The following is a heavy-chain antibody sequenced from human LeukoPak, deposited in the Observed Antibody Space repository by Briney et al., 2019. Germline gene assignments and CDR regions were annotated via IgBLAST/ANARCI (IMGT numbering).Heavy chain of an antibody. Sequence: ASVTVSCKASGYTFTSYGISWVRQAPGQGLEWMGWISAYNGNTNYAQKLQGRVTMTTDTSTSTAYMELRSLRSDDTAVYYCARVSNCSGGSCYYQPYFYWGQGTLVTVSS. CDR2: ISAYNGNT. V-gene: IGHV1-18*01. J-gene: IGHJ4*02. D-gene: IGHD2-15*01. CDR3: ARVSNCSGGSCYYQPYFY. CDR1: GYTFTSYG.